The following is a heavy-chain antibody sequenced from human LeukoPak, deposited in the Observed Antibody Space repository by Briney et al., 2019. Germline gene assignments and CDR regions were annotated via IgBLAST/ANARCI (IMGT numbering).Heavy chain of an antibody. D-gene: IGHD6-13*01. CDR2: IYHSGST. Sequence: SETLSLTCAVSGGSISSGGYSWSWIRQPPGKGLEWIGYIYHSGSTYYNPSLKSRVTISVDRSKNQFSLKLSSVTAADTAVYYCARAGGIAAAGKIDLWGRGTLVTVSS. CDR1: GGSISSGGYS. CDR3: ARAGGIAAAGKIDL. J-gene: IGHJ2*01. V-gene: IGHV4-30-2*01.